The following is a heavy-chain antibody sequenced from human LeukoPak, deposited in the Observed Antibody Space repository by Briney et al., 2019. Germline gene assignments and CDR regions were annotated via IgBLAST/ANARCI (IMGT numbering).Heavy chain of an antibody. Sequence: GGSLRLSCAASGFTFSGSAMHWVRQASGKGLEWVGRIRSKANSYATAYAASVKGRFTISRDDSKNTAYLQMNGLKTEDTAVYYCTSLVVPAATYGYWGQGTLVTVSS. V-gene: IGHV3-73*01. J-gene: IGHJ4*02. CDR2: IRSKANSYAT. CDR1: GFTFSGSA. D-gene: IGHD2-2*01. CDR3: TSLVVPAATYGY.